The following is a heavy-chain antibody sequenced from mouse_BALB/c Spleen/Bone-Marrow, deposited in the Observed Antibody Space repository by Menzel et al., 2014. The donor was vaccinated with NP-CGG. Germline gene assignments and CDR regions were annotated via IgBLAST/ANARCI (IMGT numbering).Heavy chain of an antibody. J-gene: IGHJ2*01. D-gene: IGHD2-4*01. CDR3: KASTLRTADY. CDR2: IDPENGDT. Sequence: VQLQQSGAELVRSGASVKLSCSASGFNIKHYYIHWVKQRPEQGLEWIGWIDPENGDTEYAPKFQGKATMTADTSSNTAYLQLSRMTSEDTAVYCCKASTLRTADYWGQGTTLTVSS. CDR1: GFNIKHYY. V-gene: IGHV14-4*02.